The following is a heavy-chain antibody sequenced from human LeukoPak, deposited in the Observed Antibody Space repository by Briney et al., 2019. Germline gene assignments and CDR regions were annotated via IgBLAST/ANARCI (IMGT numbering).Heavy chain of an antibody. D-gene: IGHD2-2*01. J-gene: IGHJ4*02. CDR1: GGSISSYY. V-gene: IGHV4-4*07. CDR2: IYTSGST. CDR3: ARDPCNSTSRHRRYGLDQ. Sequence: SETLSLTCTVSGGSISSYYWSWIRQAAGKGLEWIGRIYTSGSTNYNPSLKSRVTMSVDTSKNQFSLKLSSVTAADTAVYFCARDPCNSTSRHRRYGLDQWGQGTLVTVSS.